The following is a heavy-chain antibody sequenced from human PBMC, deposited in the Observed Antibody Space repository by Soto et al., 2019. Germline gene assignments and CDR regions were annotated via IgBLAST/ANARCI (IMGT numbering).Heavy chain of an antibody. CDR1: GFTFSSYG. D-gene: IGHD3-22*01. CDR3: ARHSSGYYSNFDS. J-gene: IGHJ4*02. V-gene: IGHV3-30*03. Sequence: GGSLRLSCAASGFTFSSYGMHWVRQAPGKGLEWVAVISYDGSNKYYADSVKGRFTISRDNSKNTLYLQMNSLRAEDTAVYYCARHSSGYYSNFDSWGQGTLVTVSS. CDR2: ISYDGSNK.